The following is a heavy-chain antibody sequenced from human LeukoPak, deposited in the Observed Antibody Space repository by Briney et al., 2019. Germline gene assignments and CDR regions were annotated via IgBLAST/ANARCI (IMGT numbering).Heavy chain of an antibody. CDR3: ATRGGSGRFSENWFDP. Sequence: ASVKVSCKVSGYTLTELSMHWVRQAPGKGLEWMGGVDLEEGDTIYAQKFQGRVTMAEDTSTDTDYMELSSLRSEDTAVYYCATRGGSGRFSENWFDPRGQGTLVTVSS. D-gene: IGHD3-10*01. CDR2: VDLEEGDT. CDR1: GYTLTELS. J-gene: IGHJ5*02. V-gene: IGHV1-24*01.